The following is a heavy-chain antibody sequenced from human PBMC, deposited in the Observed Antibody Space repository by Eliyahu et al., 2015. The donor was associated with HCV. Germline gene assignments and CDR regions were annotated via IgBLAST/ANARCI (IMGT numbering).Heavy chain of an antibody. J-gene: IGHJ4*02. D-gene: IGHD5-12*01. V-gene: IGHV3-23*01. CDR3: AKIWLRLGGDY. Sequence: EVQLLESGGGLVQPGGSLRLSCAASGFSFSIYGMSWVRQAPGKGLEWVSGITGSGGNTYYADSVKGRFTISRDNSKNTLYLQMNSLRAEDTAIYYCAKIWLRLGGDYWGQGTLVTVSS. CDR2: ITGSGGNT. CDR1: GFSFSIYG.